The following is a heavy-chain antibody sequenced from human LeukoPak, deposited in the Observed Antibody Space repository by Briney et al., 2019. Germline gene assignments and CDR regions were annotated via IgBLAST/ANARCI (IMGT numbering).Heavy chain of an antibody. CDR1: GGSISSGGYY. Sequence: SQTLSLTCTVSGGSISSGGYYWSWIRQHPGKGLEWIGYIYYSGSTYYNSSLKSRVTISVDTSKNQFSLKLTFVTAADTAVYYCAREMRTVTTYNWFDPWGQGTLVTVSS. V-gene: IGHV4-31*03. CDR2: IYYSGST. D-gene: IGHD4-17*01. CDR3: AREMRTVTTYNWFDP. J-gene: IGHJ5*02.